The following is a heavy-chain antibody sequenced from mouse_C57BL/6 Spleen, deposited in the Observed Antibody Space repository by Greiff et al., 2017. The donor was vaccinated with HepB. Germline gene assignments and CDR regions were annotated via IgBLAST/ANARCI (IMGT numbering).Heavy chain of an antibody. CDR3: TSQTFAWFAY. V-gene: IGHV5-9-1*02. CDR2: ISSGGDYI. J-gene: IGHJ3*01. Sequence: EVQVVESGEGLVKPGGSLKLSCAASGFTFSSYAMSWVRQTPEKRLEWVAYISSGGDYIYYADTVKGRFTISRDNARNTLYLQMSSLKSEDTAMYYCTSQTFAWFAYWGQGTLVTVSA. CDR1: GFTFSSYA.